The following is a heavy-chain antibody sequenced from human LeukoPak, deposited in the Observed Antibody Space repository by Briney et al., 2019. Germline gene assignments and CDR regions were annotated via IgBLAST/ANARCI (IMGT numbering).Heavy chain of an antibody. CDR2: IHPADSDT. J-gene: IGHJ5*02. V-gene: IGHV5-51*01. D-gene: IGHD2-15*01. CDR3: ARAYCSGDSCYGDP. CDR1: GYTFTNYW. Sequence: GESLKISCKVTGYTFTNYWIGWVRQIPGKGLEWMGIIHPADSDTRYSPSFQGLVTISADKSITTAYLQWSSLRASDTAMYYCARAYCSGDSCYGDPWGQGTLVTVSS.